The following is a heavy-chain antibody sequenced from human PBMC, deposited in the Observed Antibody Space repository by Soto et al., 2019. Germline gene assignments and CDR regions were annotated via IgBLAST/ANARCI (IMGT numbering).Heavy chain of an antibody. CDR3: ARQLFSDSSRIW. J-gene: IGHJ4*02. CDR1: GGSISSSS. V-gene: IGHV4-59*04. CDR2: TFYRGNT. D-gene: IGHD3-22*01. Sequence: PSETLSLTCTVSGGSISSSSWNWIRQAPGKRLEWIATTFYRGNTYYNPSLQTRVTISADTSKNQLSLKLSSVTAADTAVYYCARQLFSDSSRIWWGQGTQVTVSS.